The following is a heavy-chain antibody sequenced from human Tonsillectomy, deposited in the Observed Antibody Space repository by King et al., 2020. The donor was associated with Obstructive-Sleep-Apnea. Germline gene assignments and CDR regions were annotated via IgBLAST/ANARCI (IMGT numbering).Heavy chain of an antibody. Sequence: VQLQESGPGLVKPSETLSLTCTVSGYSISSGYYWGWIRQPPGQGLEWIGSIYHSGRTYYNPSLKSRVTISVDTSKNQFSLKLSSVTAADTAVYYCARRTYYYDSSGYSEFSPFDYWGQGTLVTVSS. D-gene: IGHD3-22*01. CDR1: GYSISSGYY. CDR3: ARRTYYYDSSGYSEFSPFDY. J-gene: IGHJ4*02. V-gene: IGHV4-38-2*02. CDR2: IYHSGRT.